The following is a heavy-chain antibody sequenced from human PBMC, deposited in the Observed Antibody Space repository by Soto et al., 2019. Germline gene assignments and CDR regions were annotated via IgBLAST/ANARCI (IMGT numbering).Heavy chain of an antibody. V-gene: IGHV3-64*01. CDR1: GFTFSSYA. CDR3: AREPEEQWLLLDY. CDR2: ISSNGGST. Sequence: VQLVESGGGLVQPGGSLRLSCAASGFTFSSYAMHWVRQAPGKGLEYVSAISSNGGSTYYANSVKGRFTISRDNSKNTLYLQMGSLRAEDMAVYYCAREPEEQWLLLDYWGQGTLVTVSS. D-gene: IGHD6-19*01. J-gene: IGHJ4*02.